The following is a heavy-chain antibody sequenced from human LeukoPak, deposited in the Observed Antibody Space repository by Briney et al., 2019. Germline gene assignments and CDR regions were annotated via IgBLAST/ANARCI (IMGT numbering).Heavy chain of an antibody. CDR3: ARVGIAVVVEYFDY. Sequence: GGSLRLSCAASGFTFSDYYMSWIRQAPGKGLEWVSYISSSGSTIYYADSVKGRFTISRDNAKNSLYLQMNSLRAEDRVVYYGARVGIAVVVEYFDYWGQGTLVTVSS. CDR2: ISSSGSTI. V-gene: IGHV3-11*01. CDR1: GFTFSDYY. J-gene: IGHJ4*02. D-gene: IGHD6-19*01.